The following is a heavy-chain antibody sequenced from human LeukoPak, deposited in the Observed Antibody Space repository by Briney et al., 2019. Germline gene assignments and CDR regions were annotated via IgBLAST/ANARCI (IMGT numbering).Heavy chain of an antibody. CDR3: SRAKSSYSSHWGGAFDI. CDR1: GFTFSSYA. CDR2: ISNDGTNK. D-gene: IGHD6-19*01. V-gene: IGHV3-30-3*01. Sequence: GGSLRLSCEASGFTFSSYAMHWVRQAPGKGLEWVVVISNDGTNKYYTDSVKGRFTISRDNSKNTLFLQMNSLRVEDTAVYYCSRAKSSYSSHWGGAFDIWGQGTVVTVSS. J-gene: IGHJ3*02.